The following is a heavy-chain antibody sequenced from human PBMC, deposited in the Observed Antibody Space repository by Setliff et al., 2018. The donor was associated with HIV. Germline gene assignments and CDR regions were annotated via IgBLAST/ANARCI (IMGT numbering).Heavy chain of an antibody. D-gene: IGHD3-3*01. CDR2: INHSGST. V-gene: IGHV4-34*01. CDR1: GEAFSDYY. CDR3: ARGIIFGHTINWFDP. Sequence: SETLSLTCAVYGEAFSDYYWSWIRLPPGKGLEWIGEINHSGSTNYNPSLKSRVTISVDTSKNQFSLKLSSVSAADTAVYYCARGIIFGHTINWFDPWGQGTLVTVSS. J-gene: IGHJ5*02.